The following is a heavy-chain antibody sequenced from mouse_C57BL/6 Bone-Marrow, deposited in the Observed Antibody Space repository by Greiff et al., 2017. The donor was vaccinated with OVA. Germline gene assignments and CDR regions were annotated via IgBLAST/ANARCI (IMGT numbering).Heavy chain of an antibody. CDR2: IRLKSDNYAT. J-gene: IGHJ1*03. CDR3: TAYYDYDVWYFDV. CDR1: GFTFSNYW. V-gene: IGHV6-3*01. D-gene: IGHD2-4*01. Sequence: EVQLVESGGGLVQPGGSMKLSCVASGFTFSNYWMNWVRQSPEKGLEWVAQIRLKSDNYATHYAESVKGRFTISRDDSKSSVYLQMNNLRAEDTGIYYCTAYYDYDVWYFDVWGTGTTVTVSS.